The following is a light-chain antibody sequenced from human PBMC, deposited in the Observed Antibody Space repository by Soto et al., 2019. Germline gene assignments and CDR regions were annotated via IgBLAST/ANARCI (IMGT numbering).Light chain of an antibody. V-gene: IGKV1-39*01. CDR3: QQSDGPPIT. Sequence: DIQMTQSPSSLSAFVGDRVTITCRASQTISNYLNWYQQRPGKSPKRLIYLASSLQSGVPSRFGGSGSGTDFTLTISTLQPEDSATYYCQQSDGPPITFGKGTRLAIK. CDR1: QTISNY. J-gene: IGKJ5*01. CDR2: LAS.